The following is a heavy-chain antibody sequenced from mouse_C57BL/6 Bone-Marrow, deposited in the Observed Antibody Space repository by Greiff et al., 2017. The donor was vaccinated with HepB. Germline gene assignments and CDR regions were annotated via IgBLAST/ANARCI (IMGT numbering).Heavy chain of an antibody. CDR3: AAYYDYDAY. V-gene: IGHV1-69*01. CDR2: IDPSDSYT. CDR1: GYTFTSYW. Sequence: QVQLKQPGAELVMPGASVKLSCKASGYTFTSYWMHWVKQRPGQGLEWIGEIDPSDSYTNYNQKFKGKSTLTVDKSSSTAYMQLSSLTSEDSAVYYCAAYYDYDAYWGQGTLVTVSA. D-gene: IGHD2-4*01. J-gene: IGHJ3*01.